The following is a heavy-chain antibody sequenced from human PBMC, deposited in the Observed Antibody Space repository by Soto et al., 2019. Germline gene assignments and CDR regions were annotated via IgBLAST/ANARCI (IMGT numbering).Heavy chain of an antibody. D-gene: IGHD3-10*01. CDR1: GRVVRDYC. Sequence: KPSETLSLTCGDDGRVVRDYCCIRVRQPPGKGLEWIGEVNHSGEATYNPSLQSRITISLDTSNSQFSLRLTSVTAAETAMYFCARAERFPRPWFDTWGQGTQVTASS. V-gene: IGHV4-34*01. CDR2: VNHSGEA. CDR3: ARAERFPRPWFDT. J-gene: IGHJ5*02.